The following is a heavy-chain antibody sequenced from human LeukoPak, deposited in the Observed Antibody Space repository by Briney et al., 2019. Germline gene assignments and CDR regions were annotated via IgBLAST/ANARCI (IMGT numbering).Heavy chain of an antibody. CDR1: GFTFSDHY. D-gene: IGHD3-16*01. J-gene: IGHJ4*02. Sequence: GGSLRLSCAASGFTFSDHYMDWVRQAPGKGLEWVGRIRNKANSYTIEYAASVKGRFTVSRDDSKNSLYLQMNSLKTEDTALYYCVRDGGGFDYWGQGTLVTVSS. CDR2: IRNKANSYTI. V-gene: IGHV3-72*01. CDR3: VRDGGGFDY.